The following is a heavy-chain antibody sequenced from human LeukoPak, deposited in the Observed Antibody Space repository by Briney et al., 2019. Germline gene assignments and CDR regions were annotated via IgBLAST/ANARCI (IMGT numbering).Heavy chain of an antibody. D-gene: IGHD6-19*01. J-gene: IGHJ4*02. V-gene: IGHV3-23*01. CDR1: GFTFSTYA. CDR3: AREQSGSGGWYTVDY. Sequence: GGSLRLSCAASGFTFSTYAISWVRQAPGKGLEWVSAIRSSGDRSYYADSVKGRFTISRDNSKDTLYLQMNSPRAEDTAVYFCAREQSGSGGWYTVDYWGQGTLVTVSS. CDR2: IRSSGDRS.